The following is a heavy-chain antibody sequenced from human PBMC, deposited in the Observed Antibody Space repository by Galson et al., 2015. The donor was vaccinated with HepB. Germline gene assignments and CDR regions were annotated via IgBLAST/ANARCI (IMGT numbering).Heavy chain of an antibody. CDR2: PYRWSP. J-gene: IGHJ3*02. CDR1: GDSVSNNHVA. V-gene: IGHV6-1*01. D-gene: IGHD2-15*01. CDR3: ARGAYSAGDI. Sequence: CAISGDSVSNNHVAWPWIRQSPSRGLEWLGRPYRWSPQSAASLRGRIATNSAPSTNQFSLPLSSVTPEDTGLYYCARGAYSAGDIWGQGTMVTVSS.